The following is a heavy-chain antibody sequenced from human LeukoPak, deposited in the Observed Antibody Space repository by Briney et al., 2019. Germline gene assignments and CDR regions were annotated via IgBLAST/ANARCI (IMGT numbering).Heavy chain of an antibody. V-gene: IGHV4-34*01. J-gene: IGHJ4*02. CDR2: INHSGST. CDR3: ARHNSRGDDSSGYYYLTSFDY. Sequence: PSETLSLTCAVYGGSFSGYYWSWIRQPPGKGLEWIGEINHSGSTNYNPSLKSRVTISVDTSKNQFSLKLSSVTAADTAVYYCARHNSRGDDSSGYYYLTSFDYWGQGTLVTVSS. CDR1: GGSFSGYY. D-gene: IGHD3-22*01.